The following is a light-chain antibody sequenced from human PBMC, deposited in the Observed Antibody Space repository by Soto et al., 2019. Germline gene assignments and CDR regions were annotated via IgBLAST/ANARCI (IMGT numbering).Light chain of an antibody. V-gene: IGKV1-5*01. Sequence: DIQMTQSPSTLSASVGDRVTITCRASQSISSWLAWYQQEPGKAPKLLIYDASSLESGVPSRFSGSGSGTEFTFTISSLQPDDFATYYCQQYNSYSRTFGQGTKV. CDR1: QSISSW. CDR3: QQYNSYSRT. CDR2: DAS. J-gene: IGKJ1*01.